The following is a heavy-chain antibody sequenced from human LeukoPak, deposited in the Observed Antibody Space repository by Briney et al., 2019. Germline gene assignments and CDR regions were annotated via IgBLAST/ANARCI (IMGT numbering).Heavy chain of an antibody. Sequence: GGSLRLSCAASGFTFSTYGMHWVRQAPGKGLEWVAFIGHDATKIYYADSVQGRFTISRDNSKNTLYLEMNSLSGEDAALYYCAKDHVTWGNRYFDHWGQGTLGAVSS. CDR2: IGHDATKI. J-gene: IGHJ4*02. V-gene: IGHV3-30*02. CDR1: GFTFSTYG. CDR3: AKDHVTWGNRYFDH. D-gene: IGHD3-16*01.